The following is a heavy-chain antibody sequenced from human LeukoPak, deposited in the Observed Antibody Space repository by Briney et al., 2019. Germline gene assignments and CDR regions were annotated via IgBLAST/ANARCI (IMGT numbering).Heavy chain of an antibody. Sequence: GGSLRLSCAASGFTFSSYSMNWVRQAPGKGLERVAVIWYDGSNKYYADSVKGRFTISRDNSKNTLYLQMNSLRAEDTAVYYCASDSGSYQALDYWGQGTLVTVSS. D-gene: IGHD1-26*01. J-gene: IGHJ4*02. CDR3: ASDSGSYQALDY. V-gene: IGHV3-33*08. CDR1: GFTFSSYS. CDR2: IWYDGSNK.